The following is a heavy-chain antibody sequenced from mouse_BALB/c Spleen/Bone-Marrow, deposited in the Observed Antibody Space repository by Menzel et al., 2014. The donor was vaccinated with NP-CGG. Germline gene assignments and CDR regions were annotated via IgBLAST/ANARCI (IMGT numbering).Heavy chain of an antibody. D-gene: IGHD2-14*01. CDR2: IDPANGNT. V-gene: IGHV14-3*02. CDR1: GFNIKDTY. CDR3: ARYRLGTYFDY. Sequence: EEKLMESGAELVKPGASVKLSCTASGFNIKDTYMHWVKQRPEQGLEWIGRIDPANGNTKYDPKFQGKATITADTSSNTAYLQPSSLTSEDTAVYYCARYRLGTYFDYWGQGTTLTVSS. J-gene: IGHJ2*01.